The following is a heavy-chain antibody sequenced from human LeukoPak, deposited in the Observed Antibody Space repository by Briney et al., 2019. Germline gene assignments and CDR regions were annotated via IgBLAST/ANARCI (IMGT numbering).Heavy chain of an antibody. CDR1: GFTFSSYA. CDR2: ISGSGGST. J-gene: IGHJ4*02. CDR3: AKDHCSGTNCYLDY. V-gene: IGHV3-23*01. D-gene: IGHD2-2*01. Sequence: GGSLRLSCAASGFTFSSYAMSWVRQAPGKGLEWVSAISGSGGSTNYADSVKGRFTISRDNPKNTLYLQMNSLRAEDTAVYYCAKDHCSGTNCYLDYWGQGTLVTVSS.